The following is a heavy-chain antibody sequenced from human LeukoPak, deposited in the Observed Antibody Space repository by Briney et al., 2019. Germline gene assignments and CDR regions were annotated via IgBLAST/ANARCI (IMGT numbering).Heavy chain of an antibody. Sequence: SETLSLTCTVSGGSISSSSWSWMRQSPGKGLESIGYISNNGKAKYKSSFEGRVTMSVDTSKSQFSLNLSSVTAADTAVYYCARRVVSAKFCNLLYYYMDVWGKGTTVIVS. V-gene: IGHV4-4*09. J-gene: IGHJ6*03. CDR1: GGSISSSS. CDR3: ARRVVSAKFCNLLYYYMDV. CDR2: ISNNGKA. D-gene: IGHD2/OR15-2a*01.